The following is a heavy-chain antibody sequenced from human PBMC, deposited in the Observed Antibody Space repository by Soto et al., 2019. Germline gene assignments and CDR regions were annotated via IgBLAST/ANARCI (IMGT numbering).Heavy chain of an antibody. Sequence: QVQLQESGPGLVKPSETLSLTCTVSGGSVSSGSYYWSWIRQPPGKGLEWIGYIYYSGSTNYNPSLKSRVTISVDTSKNQFSLKLSSVTAADTAVYYCARMLYGDYAYFDYWGQGTLVTVSS. CDR2: IYYSGST. CDR3: ARMLYGDYAYFDY. V-gene: IGHV4-61*01. D-gene: IGHD4-17*01. J-gene: IGHJ4*02. CDR1: GGSVSSGSYY.